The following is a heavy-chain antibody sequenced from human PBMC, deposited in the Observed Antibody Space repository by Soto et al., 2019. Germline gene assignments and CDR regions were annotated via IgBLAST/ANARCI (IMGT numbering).Heavy chain of an antibody. V-gene: IGHV4-4*07. CDR2: IHSSGST. CDR1: GASMNSYH. D-gene: IGHD6-13*01. CDR3: ARDQGVAAAGITWFDP. Sequence: PSETLSLTCTVSGASMNSYHWSWIRQPAGKGLEWIRHIHSSGSTNYNPSLKSRVTMSVDTSKHQFSLRLMSLTAADTAVYYCARDQGVAAAGITWFDPWGQGSLVTVSS. J-gene: IGHJ5*02.